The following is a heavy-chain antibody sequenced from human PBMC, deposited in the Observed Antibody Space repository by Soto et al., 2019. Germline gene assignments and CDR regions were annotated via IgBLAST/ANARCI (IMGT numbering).Heavy chain of an antibody. CDR1: GVSISGGDYY. Sequence: SETLSLTCPVSGVSISGGDYYWSWIRQPPGKGLEWIGYISYTGSANYNASLKSRLTISVDTSKNQFSLKLSSVTAADTALYYCARVNYGDYYYGMDVWGQGTTVTVFS. V-gene: IGHV4-61*08. J-gene: IGHJ6*02. CDR3: ARVNYGDYYYGMDV. D-gene: IGHD4-17*01. CDR2: ISYTGSA.